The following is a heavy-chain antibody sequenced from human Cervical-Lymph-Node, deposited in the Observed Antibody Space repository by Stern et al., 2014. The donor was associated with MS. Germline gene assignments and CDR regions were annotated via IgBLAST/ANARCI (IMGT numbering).Heavy chain of an antibody. Sequence: QVTLKESGTTMVKPTQTLTLTCDFSGFSLTTSGVGVGWIRQPPGKALEWLALLYWDDEKRFSPSLKNRLSFITDTAKNQVVLTMTNMDPVDTGTYYCAHRSTSVAGAWASWGQGILVVVSS. CDR3: AHRSTSVAGAWAS. J-gene: IGHJ5*02. CDR1: GFSLTTSGVG. CDR2: LYWDDEK. V-gene: IGHV2-5*02. D-gene: IGHD1-26*01.